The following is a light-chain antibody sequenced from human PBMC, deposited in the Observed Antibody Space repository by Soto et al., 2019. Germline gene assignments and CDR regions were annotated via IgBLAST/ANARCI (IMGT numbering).Light chain of an antibody. CDR1: QSVRSSF. CDR2: GAS. CDR3: QQYGSSPRT. Sequence: FVLTQSPGSLSFSPWERATLSCRSSQSVRSSFLAWYQQKPGQAPTLLIYGASSRATGIPDRFSGSGSGTDFTLTISRLEPEDFAVYYCQQYGSSPRTFGQGTKVDIK. V-gene: IGKV3-20*01. J-gene: IGKJ1*01.